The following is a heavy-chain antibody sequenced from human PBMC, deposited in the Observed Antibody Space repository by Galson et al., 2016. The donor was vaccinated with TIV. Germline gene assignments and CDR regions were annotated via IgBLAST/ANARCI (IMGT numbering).Heavy chain of an antibody. CDR2: VRYDGSHK. J-gene: IGHJ6*02. CDR1: GFTFSTYV. Sequence: SLRLSCAASGFTFSTYVMLWVRQAPGKGLEWVAFVRYDGSHKNYADSVKGRFTISRDNAKNSLYLQMHSLRGEDTALYFCAKGAKDFVYHGMDVWGQGTTVTVSS. D-gene: IGHD2/OR15-2a*01. CDR3: AKGAKDFVYHGMDV. V-gene: IGHV3-30*02.